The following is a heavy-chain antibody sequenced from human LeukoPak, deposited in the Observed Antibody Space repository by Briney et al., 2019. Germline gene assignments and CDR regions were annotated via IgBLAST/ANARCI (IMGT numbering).Heavy chain of an antibody. Sequence: GASVKVPCKASDYTFTNYGVSCVRQAPGQGLEWMGCISAYNGKTYYAQKFQGRVTVTTDTSTSTAYMDLRSLRSDDTAVYYCARTNLDCKNGVCYDYWGQGTPVTVSS. D-gene: IGHD2-8*01. J-gene: IGHJ4*02. CDR3: ARTNLDCKNGVCYDY. CDR1: DYTFTNYG. V-gene: IGHV1-18*01. CDR2: ISAYNGKT.